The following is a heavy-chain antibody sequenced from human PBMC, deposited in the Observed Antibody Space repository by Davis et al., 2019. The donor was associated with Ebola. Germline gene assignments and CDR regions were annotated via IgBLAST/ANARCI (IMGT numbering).Heavy chain of an antibody. CDR2: IYYSGST. D-gene: IGHD2-15*01. CDR3: ARTHCSGGSCYLDY. V-gene: IGHV4-59*01. CDR1: GGSISSYY. J-gene: IGHJ4*02. Sequence: MPSETLSLTCTVSGGSISSYYWSWIRQPPGKGLEWIGYIYYSGSTNYNPSLKSRVTISVDTSKNQFSLKLSSVTAADTAVYYCARTHCSGGSCYLDYWGQGTLVTVSS.